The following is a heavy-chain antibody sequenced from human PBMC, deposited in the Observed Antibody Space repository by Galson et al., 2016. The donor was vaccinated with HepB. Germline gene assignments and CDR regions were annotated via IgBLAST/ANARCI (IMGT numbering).Heavy chain of an antibody. D-gene: IGHD3-10*01. CDR1: GFTFSSYT. CDR3: ASQDYYGSGCFDY. V-gene: IGHV3-30-3*01. J-gene: IGHJ4*02. Sequence: SLRLSCAASGFTFSSYTMHWVRQAPGKGLKWVAVISYDGTNKHYADSVKGRFTISRDNSKNTLYLQMNSLRAEDTAVYYCASQDYYGSGCFDYWGQGTLVTVSS. CDR2: ISYDGTNK.